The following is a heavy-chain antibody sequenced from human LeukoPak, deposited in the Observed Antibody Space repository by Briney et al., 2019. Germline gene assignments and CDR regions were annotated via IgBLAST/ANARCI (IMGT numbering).Heavy chain of an antibody. Sequence: GASVKVSCKASGYTFTGYYMHWVRQAPGQGLEWMGWINPNSGGTNYAQKFQGRVTMTTNTSISTAYMELSSLRSEDTAVYYCARCYDILQYYMDVWGKGTTVTISS. V-gene: IGHV1-2*02. CDR1: GYTFTGYY. D-gene: IGHD3-9*01. J-gene: IGHJ6*03. CDR2: INPNSGGT. CDR3: ARCYDILQYYMDV.